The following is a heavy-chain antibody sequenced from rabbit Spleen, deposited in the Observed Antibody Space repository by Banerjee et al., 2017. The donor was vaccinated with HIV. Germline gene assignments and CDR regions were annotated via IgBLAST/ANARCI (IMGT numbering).Heavy chain of an antibody. Sequence: EESGGGLVQPEGSLTLTCKASRFDFTSGHWTCWVRQAPGKGLEWIGCMSVGYSGSTYYASWAKGRFTISKSSSTTVTLQMTSLTAADTATYFCARAPYTPFRLDLWGQGTLVTVS. J-gene: IGHJ3*01. D-gene: IGHD8-1*01. CDR2: MSVGYSGST. CDR3: ARAPYTPFRLDL. CDR1: RFDFTSGHW. V-gene: IGHV1S45*01.